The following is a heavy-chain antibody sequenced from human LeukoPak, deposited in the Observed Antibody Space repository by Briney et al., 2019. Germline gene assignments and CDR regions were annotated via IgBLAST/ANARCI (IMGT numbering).Heavy chain of an antibody. V-gene: IGHV3-33*01. Sequence: PGGSLRLSCAASGFTFSSYDIHWVRQAPGKGLEWVAAIWHDGSNEYYVDSVKGRFTISRDNSKNTLYLQMNSLRAEDTAVYYCARDNSRILDYWGQGTLVTVSS. D-gene: IGHD2-15*01. CDR3: ARDNSRILDY. CDR1: GFTFSSYD. J-gene: IGHJ4*02. CDR2: IWHDGSNE.